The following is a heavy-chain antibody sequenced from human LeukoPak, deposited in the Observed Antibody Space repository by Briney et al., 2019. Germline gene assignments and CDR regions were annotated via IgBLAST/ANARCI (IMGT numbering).Heavy chain of an antibody. Sequence: ASVKVSCKASGYTFTSYNINWVRQATGQGLEWMGWMNPNSGDTGYAQKFQGRVTMTRSTSISTAYMEPSSLRYEDTAVYYCVRGFCSTAGRYNWGQGTRVTVSS. CDR1: GYTFTSYN. CDR3: VRGFCSTAGRYN. CDR2: MNPNSGDT. J-gene: IGHJ4*02. V-gene: IGHV1-8*01. D-gene: IGHD2-2*01.